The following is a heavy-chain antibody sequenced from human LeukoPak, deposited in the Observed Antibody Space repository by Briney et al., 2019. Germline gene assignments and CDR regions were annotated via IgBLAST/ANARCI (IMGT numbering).Heavy chain of an antibody. Sequence: GGSLRLSCAASGFTFSSYSMNWVRQAPGKGLEWVSYISSRSSTIYYADSVKGRFTISRDNAKNSLYLQMNSLRAEDTAVYYCARPYYYDSSGYSDDYWGQGTLVTVSS. V-gene: IGHV3-48*01. CDR2: ISSRSSTI. CDR3: ARPYYYDSSGYSDDY. CDR1: GFTFSSYS. D-gene: IGHD3-22*01. J-gene: IGHJ4*02.